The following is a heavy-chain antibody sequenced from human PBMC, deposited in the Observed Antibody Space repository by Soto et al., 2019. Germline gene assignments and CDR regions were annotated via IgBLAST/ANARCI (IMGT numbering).Heavy chain of an antibody. V-gene: IGHV1-58*02. CDR1: GFTFTSSA. D-gene: IGHD3-10*01. Sequence: SVKVSCKASGFTFTSSAMQWVRQARGQRLEWIGWIVVGSGNTNYAQKFQERVTITRDMSTSTAYMELSSLRSEDTAVYYCAATPVLLWFGELLTDGPGGMDVWGQGTTVTSP. J-gene: IGHJ6*02. CDR2: IVVGSGNT. CDR3: AATPVLLWFGELLTDGPGGMDV.